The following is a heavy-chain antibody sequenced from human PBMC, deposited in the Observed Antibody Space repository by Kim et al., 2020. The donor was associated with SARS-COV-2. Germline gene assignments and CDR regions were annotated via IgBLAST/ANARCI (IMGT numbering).Heavy chain of an antibody. Sequence: SETLSLTCTFSGGSISSRSYYWGWIRQPPGKGLEWIGTIYYSGNTYYNPYLKSRVTISVDTSKNQFSLKLSSVTAADTAVYYCARLRADNSGYWGQGTLVTVSS. J-gene: IGHJ4*02. CDR3: ARLRADNSGY. CDR1: GGSISSRSYY. CDR2: IYYSGNT. V-gene: IGHV4-39*01. D-gene: IGHD3-22*01.